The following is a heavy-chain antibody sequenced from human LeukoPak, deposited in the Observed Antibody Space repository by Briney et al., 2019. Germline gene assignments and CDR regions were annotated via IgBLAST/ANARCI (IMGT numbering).Heavy chain of an antibody. CDR3: ARDFHYYDSSGYYGFDY. Sequence: GGSLRLSCAAPGFTFSSYSMNWVRQAPGKGLEWVSSISSSSSYIYYADSVKGRFTISRDNAKNSLYLQMNSLRAEDTAVYYCARDFHYYDSSGYYGFDYWGQGTLVTVSS. J-gene: IGHJ4*02. CDR1: GFTFSSYS. D-gene: IGHD3-22*01. V-gene: IGHV3-21*01. CDR2: ISSSSSYI.